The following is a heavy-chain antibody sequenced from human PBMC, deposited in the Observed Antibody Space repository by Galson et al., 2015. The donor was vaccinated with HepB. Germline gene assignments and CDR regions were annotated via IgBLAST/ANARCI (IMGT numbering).Heavy chain of an antibody. CDR1: GHSIRSHY. D-gene: IGHD2-8*02. CDR2: FSTSGRS. CDR3: ARELVGLRGDRLDP. V-gene: IGHV4-4*07. J-gene: IGHJ5*02. Sequence: DTLCLTCRVSGHSIRSHYWSWIRRPAGKGLEWSGRFSTSGRSSYSPSLKSRVTMSLDTSKNQISLKLSSVIVADTAVYYCARELVGLRGDRLDPWGQGTLVTVSS.